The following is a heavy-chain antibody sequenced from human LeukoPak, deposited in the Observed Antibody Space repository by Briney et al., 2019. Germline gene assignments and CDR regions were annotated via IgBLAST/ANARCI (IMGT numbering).Heavy chain of an antibody. V-gene: IGHV1-69*04. CDR2: IIPMLDIQ. J-gene: IGHJ4*02. CDR1: GYTFTSYG. D-gene: IGHD3-10*01. Sequence: SVKVSCKASGYTFTSYGISWVRQAPGQGLEWMGRIIPMLDIQNYAQKFQGRVTITADKSTSTAYMELSSLRSEDTAVYYCASERGATQYFDYWGQGTLVTVSS. CDR3: ASERGATQYFDY.